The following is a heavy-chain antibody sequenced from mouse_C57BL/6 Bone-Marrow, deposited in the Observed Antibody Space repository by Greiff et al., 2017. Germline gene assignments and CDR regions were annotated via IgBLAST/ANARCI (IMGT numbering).Heavy chain of an antibody. D-gene: IGHD3-2*02. CDR1: GFTFSDFY. CDR3: ARDDSSGCAMDY. Sequence: EVKLMESGGGLVQSGRSLRLSCATSGFTFSDFYMEWVRQAPGKGLEWIAASRNKANDYTTEYSASVKGRFIVSRDTAQSILYLQMNALRAEDTASYYCARDDSSGCAMDYWGQGTSVTVSS. V-gene: IGHV7-1*01. CDR2: SRNKANDYTT. J-gene: IGHJ4*01.